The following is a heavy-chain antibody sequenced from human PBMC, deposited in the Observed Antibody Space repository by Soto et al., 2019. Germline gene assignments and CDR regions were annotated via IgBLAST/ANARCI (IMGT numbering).Heavy chain of an antibody. CDR2: ISGSGGST. CDR1: GFTFSSYA. D-gene: IGHD6-13*01. J-gene: IGHJ6*03. V-gene: IGHV3-23*01. Sequence: GGSLRLSCAASGFTFSSYAMSWVRQAPGKGLEWVSAISGSGGSTYYADSVKGXXXXXXXXXXXXXXXXXXXXXXXDXXXXXXXXXXXXXXAAGLAGRYYYYMDVWGKGTTVTVSS. CDR3: XXXXXXXXAAGLAGRYYYYMDV.